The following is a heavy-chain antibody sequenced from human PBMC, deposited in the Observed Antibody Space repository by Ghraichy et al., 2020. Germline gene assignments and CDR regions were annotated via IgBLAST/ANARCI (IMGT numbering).Heavy chain of an antibody. CDR1: GFTFSSYS. D-gene: IGHD6-19*01. Sequence: GGSLRLSCAASGFTFSSYSMNWVRQAPGKGLEWVSSISSSSSYIYYADSVKGRFTISRDNAKNSLYLQMNSLRAEDTAVYYCARDQEYEQWHDPWGQGTLVTVSS. CDR3: ARDQEYEQWHDP. J-gene: IGHJ5*02. V-gene: IGHV3-21*01. CDR2: ISSSSSYI.